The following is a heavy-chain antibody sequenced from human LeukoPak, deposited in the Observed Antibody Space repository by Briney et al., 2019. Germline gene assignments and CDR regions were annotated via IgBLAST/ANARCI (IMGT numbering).Heavy chain of an antibody. D-gene: IGHD5-24*01. J-gene: IGHJ5*02. CDR1: GYTFTSYG. CDR3: ARDGEMATIRSNWFDP. Sequence: GALVKLSCKASGYTFTSYGASWVRQAPGQGLEGMGWISAYNSNTKYAQKLQCRVTITTDTSASTAYTGLRSLRSDDTAVYYCARDGEMATIRSNWFDPWGQGTPVTVSS. CDR2: ISAYNSNT. V-gene: IGHV1-18*01.